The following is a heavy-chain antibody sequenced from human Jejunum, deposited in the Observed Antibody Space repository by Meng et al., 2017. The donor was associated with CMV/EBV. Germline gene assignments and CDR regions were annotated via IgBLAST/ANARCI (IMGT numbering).Heavy chain of an antibody. Sequence: GYRFIDYYMHWVRPAPGQGLEWMGWINSVSGDTRSAQKFEGRVTMSRDTSISTSYMEVNSLKSDDTAIYYCARGAKGYGSGPLDYWGQGTPVTVSS. J-gene: IGHJ4*02. CDR3: ARGAKGYGSGPLDY. V-gene: IGHV1-2*02. CDR2: INSVSGDT. D-gene: IGHD3-10*01. CDR1: GYRFIDYY.